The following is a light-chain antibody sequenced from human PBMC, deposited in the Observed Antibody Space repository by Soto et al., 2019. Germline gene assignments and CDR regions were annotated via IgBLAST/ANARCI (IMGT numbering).Light chain of an antibody. V-gene: IGKV1-5*03. CDR2: KAS. Sequence: DIQMTQSPSTLSASVGDRVTITCRASQSIGTWLAWYQQKPGKAPKLLIYKASSLEVGVPSRFSGSGSGTDFNITISSLQPDDFATYYCQHYNTYPLTFGGGTTVEIK. CDR3: QHYNTYPLT. J-gene: IGKJ4*01. CDR1: QSIGTW.